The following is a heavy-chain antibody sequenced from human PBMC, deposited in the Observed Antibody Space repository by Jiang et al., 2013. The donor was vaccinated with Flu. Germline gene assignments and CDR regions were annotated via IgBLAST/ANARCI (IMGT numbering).Heavy chain of an antibody. D-gene: IGHD6-19*01. CDR2: VSYTGTT. CDR3: ARGDQWPAQYFHH. J-gene: IGHJ1*01. CDR1: GGSISSYF. V-gene: IGHV4-59*13. Sequence: SLTCTVSGGSISSYFWSWIRQPPGKGLEWLGFVSYTGTTGYNPSLKSRVTISVDTSKNQFSLKLSSVTAADTAVYYCARGDQWPAQYFHHWGQGTLVTVSS.